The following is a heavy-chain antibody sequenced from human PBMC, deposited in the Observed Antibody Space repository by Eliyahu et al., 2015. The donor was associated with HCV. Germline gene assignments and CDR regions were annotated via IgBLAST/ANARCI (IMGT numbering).Heavy chain of an antibody. J-gene: IGHJ4*02. CDR1: GFTFXDFY. Sequence: QVQVVESGGGLVRPGGSLRLXCAASGFTFXDFYMSWIRQAPGKGLEWIAYISSSGRTIYYADSMEGRFTISRDNAKNSLYLQMSTLGAEDTAVYYCARGKWYFDYWGQGTVVTVSS. CDR2: ISSSGRTI. CDR3: ARGKWYFDY. D-gene: IGHD2-15*01. V-gene: IGHV3-11*01.